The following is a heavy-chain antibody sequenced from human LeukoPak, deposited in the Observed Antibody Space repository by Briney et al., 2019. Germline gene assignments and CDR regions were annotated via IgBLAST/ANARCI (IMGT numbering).Heavy chain of an antibody. V-gene: IGHV3-21*01. CDR2: ISSSSSYI. CDR3: ASNLGFWSCLTQWAIDI. CDR1: GFTFSSYS. Sequence: GGSVRLSCAASGFTFSSYSMNRVRQAPGKGLEWVSTISSSSSYIYYADSLKGRFTISRDNAKNSLYLQMNSLIAAHTAVYYCASNLGFWSCLTQWAIDIGGQARMVTVSS. J-gene: IGHJ3*02. D-gene: IGHD3-3*01.